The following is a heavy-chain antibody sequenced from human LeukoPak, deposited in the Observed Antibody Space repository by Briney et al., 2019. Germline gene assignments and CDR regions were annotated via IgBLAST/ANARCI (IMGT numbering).Heavy chain of an antibody. J-gene: IGHJ4*02. CDR2: INAGNGNT. CDR3: ATNYYDSSARIAFDY. D-gene: IGHD3-22*01. V-gene: IGHV1-3*01. Sequence: ASVKVSCKASGYTFTSYAMHWVRQAPGQRLEWMGWINAGNGNTKYSQKFQGRVTITRDTSASTAYMELSSLRSEDTAVYYCATNYYDSSARIAFDYWGQGTLVTVSS. CDR1: GYTFTSYA.